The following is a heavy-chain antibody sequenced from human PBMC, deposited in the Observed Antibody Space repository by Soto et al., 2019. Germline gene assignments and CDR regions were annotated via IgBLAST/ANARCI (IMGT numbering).Heavy chain of an antibody. CDR2: VFYGGT. J-gene: IGHJ4*02. V-gene: IGHV4-59*01. CDR3: ASYRGAFYFDH. CDR1: GRSMSSNY. D-gene: IGHD4-4*01. Sequence: QVHLQESGPGLVKPSETLSLTCSVSGRSMSSNYWSWSRQSPDKGLEWLGYVFYGGTDYNPSLVGRVSMSVETSKSQFSLKLTSVTAADTAVYYCASYRGAFYFDHWGQGLLFTFSS.